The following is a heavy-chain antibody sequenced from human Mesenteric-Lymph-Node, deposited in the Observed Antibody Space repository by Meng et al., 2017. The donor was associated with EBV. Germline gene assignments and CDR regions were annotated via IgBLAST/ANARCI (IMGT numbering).Heavy chain of an antibody. Sequence: QVQLVQSGPEVKKPGASVKVSCKASGYTFTNYYMFWVRQAPGQGLEWMGVTSPSGAGTTYAQKFQGRVTMTRDTSTSTIYMELASLRSEDTAVYYCATGYTSLDYWGQGALVTVSS. CDR3: ATGYTSLDY. CDR2: TSPSGAGT. CDR1: GYTFTNYY. V-gene: IGHV1-46*01. J-gene: IGHJ4*02. D-gene: IGHD5-18*01.